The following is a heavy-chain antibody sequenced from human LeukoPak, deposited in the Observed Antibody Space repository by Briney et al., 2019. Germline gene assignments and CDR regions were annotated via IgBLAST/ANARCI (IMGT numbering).Heavy chain of an antibody. J-gene: IGHJ4*02. D-gene: IGHD3-3*01. CDR3: ARLRRDNLEWLFSLDY. CDR1: GGSISSYY. Sequence: ETLXLXXXXXGGSISSYYWSWIRQPAGKGLEWIGRIYTSGSTNYNPSLKSRVTISVDTSKNQFSLKLSSVTAADTAVYYRARLRRDNLEWLFSLDYWGQGTLVTVSS. CDR2: IYTSGST. V-gene: IGHV4-4*07.